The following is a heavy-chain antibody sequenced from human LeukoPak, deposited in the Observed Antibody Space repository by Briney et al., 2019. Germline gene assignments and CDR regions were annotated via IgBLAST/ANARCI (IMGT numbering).Heavy chain of an antibody. CDR3: AGDYGEYYYGMDV. CDR1: GFTFCSYG. V-gene: IGHV3-33*01. J-gene: IGHJ6*02. Sequence: GGSLRLSCAASGFTFCSYGMHWVRQAPGKGLEWVAVIWYDGSNKCYADSVKGRFTISRDNSKNTLYLQMNSLRAEDTAVYYCAGDYGEYYYGMDVWGQGTTVTVSS. CDR2: IWYDGSNK. D-gene: IGHD4-17*01.